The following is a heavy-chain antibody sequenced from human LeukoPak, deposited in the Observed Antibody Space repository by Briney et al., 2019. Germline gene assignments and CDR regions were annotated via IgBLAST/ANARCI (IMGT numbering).Heavy chain of an antibody. CDR1: GGSFSGYY. D-gene: IGHD2-15*01. V-gene: IGHV4-34*01. Sequence: SETLSLTCAVYGGSFSGYYWSWIRQPPGKGLEWIGEINHSGSTNYNPSLKSRVTMSVDTSKNQFSLKLSSVTAADTAVYYCARISGKTDAFDIWGQGTMVAVSS. CDR2: INHSGST. CDR3: ARISGKTDAFDI. J-gene: IGHJ3*02.